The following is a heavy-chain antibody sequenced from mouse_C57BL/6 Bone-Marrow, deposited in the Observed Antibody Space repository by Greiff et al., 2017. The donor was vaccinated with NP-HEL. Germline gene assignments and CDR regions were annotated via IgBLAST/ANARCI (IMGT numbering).Heavy chain of an antibody. CDR1: GYTFTSYG. Sequence: VQLQESGAELARPGASVKLSCKASGYTFTSYGISWVKQRTGQGLEWIGEIYPRSGNTYYNEKFKGKATLTADKSSSTAYMELRSLTSEDSAVYFWAREGYDVYYAWFAYWGQGTLVTVSA. D-gene: IGHD2-3*01. J-gene: IGHJ3*01. CDR2: IYPRSGNT. CDR3: AREGYDVYYAWFAY. V-gene: IGHV1-81*01.